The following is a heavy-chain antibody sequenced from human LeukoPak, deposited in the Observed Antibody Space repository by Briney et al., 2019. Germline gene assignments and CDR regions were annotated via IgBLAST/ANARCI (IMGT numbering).Heavy chain of an antibody. J-gene: IGHJ3*02. V-gene: IGHV3-7*01. CDR1: GFTFSSYW. CDR3: AGIAGASGAFDI. D-gene: IGHD1-26*01. Sequence: GGSLRLSCAASGFTFSSYWMSWVRQAPGKGLEWVANIKQDGSEKYFVDSVKGRFTVSRDNARNSLYLQMNSLRAEDTAVYYCAGIAGASGAFDIWGQGTMVTVSS. CDR2: IKQDGSEK.